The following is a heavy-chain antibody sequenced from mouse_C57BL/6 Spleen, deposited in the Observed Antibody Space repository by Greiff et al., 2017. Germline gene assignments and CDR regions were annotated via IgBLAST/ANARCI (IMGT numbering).Heavy chain of an antibody. D-gene: IGHD1-1*01. J-gene: IGHJ2*01. V-gene: IGHV1-67*01. CDR3: ARGSGTTVVEGDY. Sequence: QVQLQQSGPGLVRPGVSVKISCTGSGYTFTDYAMHWVKQSHAKSLEWIGVISTYYGDASYKQKFKDKATMTIDKSTSTAYMELARLTSEDTAVYYCARGSGTTVVEGDYWGQGTTLTVSS. CDR1: GYTFTDYA. CDR2: ISTYYGDA.